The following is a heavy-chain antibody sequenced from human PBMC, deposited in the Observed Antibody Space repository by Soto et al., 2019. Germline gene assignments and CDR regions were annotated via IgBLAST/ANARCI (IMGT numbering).Heavy chain of an antibody. J-gene: IGHJ4*02. CDR2: INHSGST. D-gene: IGHD6-6*01. CDR1: GGSFSGYY. V-gene: IGHV4-34*01. Sequence: TLSLTCAVYGGSFSGYYWSWIRQPPGKGLEWIGEINHSGSTNYNPSLKSRVTISVDTSKNQFSLKLSSVTAADTAVYYCAREEAARTSDYWGQGTLVTVSS. CDR3: AREEAARTSDY.